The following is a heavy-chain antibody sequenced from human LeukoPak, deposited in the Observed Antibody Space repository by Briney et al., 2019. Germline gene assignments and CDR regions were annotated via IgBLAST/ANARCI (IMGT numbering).Heavy chain of an antibody. J-gene: IGHJ3*02. CDR2: IYTSVNT. D-gene: IGHD3-16*01. CDR3: AREVHDYVWGSQHDALDI. Sequence: PSETLSLTCTVSGGSISSYYWSWIRQPAGKGLEWIGRIYTSVNTNYNPSLKSRVSISVVTSKNQFSLQLSSVTAADTAAYYCAREVHDYVWGSQHDALDIWGQGTMVTVSS. V-gene: IGHV4-4*07. CDR1: GGSISSYY.